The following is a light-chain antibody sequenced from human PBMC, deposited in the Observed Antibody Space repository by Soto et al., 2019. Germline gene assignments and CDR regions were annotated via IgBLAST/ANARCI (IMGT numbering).Light chain of an antibody. V-gene: IGKV3-20*01. CDR1: QSTTSNY. CDR2: GAS. J-gene: IGKJ1*01. Sequence: EIVLTQSPDTLSLSPGERATLSCRASQSTTSNYLAWYQQKPGQAPRLLIYGASSGATGIPDRFSGSGSGTDFTLTISRLEPEDFAVYYCQQYGSAPRTFGQGTKVEIK. CDR3: QQYGSAPRT.